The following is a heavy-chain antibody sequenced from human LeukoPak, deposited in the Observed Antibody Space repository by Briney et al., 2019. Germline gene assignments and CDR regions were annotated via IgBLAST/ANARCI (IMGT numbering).Heavy chain of an antibody. J-gene: IGHJ4*02. CDR2: INPNSGGT. Sequence: ASVNVSCMASGYTFTGYYMHWVRQAPGQGLEWMGWINPNSGGTNYAQKFQGRVTMTRDTSTSTAYMELSRLRSDDTAVYYRARAAVTAFPHFDYWGQGTLVTVSS. CDR3: ARAAVTAFPHFDY. D-gene: IGHD2-21*02. V-gene: IGHV1-2*02. CDR1: GYTFTGYY.